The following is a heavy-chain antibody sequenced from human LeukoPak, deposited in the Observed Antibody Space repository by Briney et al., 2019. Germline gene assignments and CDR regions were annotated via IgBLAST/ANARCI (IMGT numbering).Heavy chain of an antibody. CDR1: GYTFTSYG. V-gene: IGHV1-18*03. CDR2: ISAYNGNT. J-gene: IGHJ6*03. D-gene: IGHD6-6*01. Sequence: ASVKVSCKASGYTFTSYGISWVRQAPGQGLEWMGWISAYNGNTNYAQKLQGRVTMTTDTSTSTAYMELRSLRSEDMAVYYCARDRSSSPDYYYYYMDVWGKGTTVTVSS. CDR3: ARDRSSSPDYYYYYMDV.